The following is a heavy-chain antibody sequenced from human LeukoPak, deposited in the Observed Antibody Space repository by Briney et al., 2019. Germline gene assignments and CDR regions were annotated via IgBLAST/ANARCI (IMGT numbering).Heavy chain of an antibody. D-gene: IGHD3-10*01. V-gene: IGHV3-48*04. CDR1: GFTFSSYS. Sequence: GGSLRLSCAASGFTFSSYSMNWVRQAPGKGLEWVSYISSSSSTIYYADSVKGRFTISRDNAKNSLYLQMNSLRAEDTAVYYCARNSMIRGAGDGMDVWGQGTTVTVSS. J-gene: IGHJ6*02. CDR3: ARNSMIRGAGDGMDV. CDR2: ISSSSSTI.